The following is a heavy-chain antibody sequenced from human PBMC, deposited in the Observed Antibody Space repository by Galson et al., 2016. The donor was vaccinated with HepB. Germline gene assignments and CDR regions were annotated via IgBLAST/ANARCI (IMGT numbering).Heavy chain of an antibody. D-gene: IGHD6-19*01. CDR1: DGSISNNF. CDR2: ISHSGST. J-gene: IGHJ6*03. V-gene: IGHV4-34*01. CDR3: ATGISVAGKYYYYYMDV. Sequence: SETLSLTCAVYDGSISNNFWHWVRQTPGKGLEWIGEISHSGSTNYNPSLKSRLTMSVDTSNNQFSLRLSSVTAADTAVYYCATGISVAGKYYYYYMDVWGKGTPVTVSS.